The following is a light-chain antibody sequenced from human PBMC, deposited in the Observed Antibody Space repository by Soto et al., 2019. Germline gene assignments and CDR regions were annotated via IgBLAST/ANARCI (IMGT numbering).Light chain of an antibody. J-gene: IGKJ1*01. Sequence: EVVMTQSPATLSVSPGERATLSCRASQSVNANLAWYQQKPGQAPRLLIHGASNRATGIPARFSGSGFGTEIILTISSLQSEDFAVYYCQQYNTGLWTFCQGTKVEI. V-gene: IGKV3-15*01. CDR2: GAS. CDR1: QSVNAN. CDR3: QQYNTGLWT.